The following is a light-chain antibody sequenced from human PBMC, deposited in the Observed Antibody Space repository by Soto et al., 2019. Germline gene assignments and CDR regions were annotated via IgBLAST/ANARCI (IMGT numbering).Light chain of an antibody. CDR3: QQYGSS. Sequence: EIVLTQSPGTLSLSPGERATLSCRASQSVSSSYLAWYQQKPGQAPRLLIYGASSRATGIPDRFSGSGSGTDLTLTISRLEPEDVAVYYCQQYGSSFGGGTKVEIK. V-gene: IGKV3-20*01. J-gene: IGKJ4*01. CDR1: QSVSSSY. CDR2: GAS.